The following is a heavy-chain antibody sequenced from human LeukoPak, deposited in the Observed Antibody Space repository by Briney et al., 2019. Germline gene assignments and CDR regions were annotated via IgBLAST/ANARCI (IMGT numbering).Heavy chain of an antibody. CDR3: ARERDHGYSYGFVLDC. Sequence: SGTLSLTCTASGGSMNTYYLTWLRQPAGKGLEWLGRIYYSGRTNYHSPLYNASLCSRVTMSVEGAKNQFSLRLRSVTTADTSISFCARERDHGYSYGFVLDCWGQGSLVTVSS. J-gene: IGHJ4*02. V-gene: IGHV4-4*07. CDR1: GGSMNTYY. D-gene: IGHD5-18*01. CDR2: IYYSGRT.